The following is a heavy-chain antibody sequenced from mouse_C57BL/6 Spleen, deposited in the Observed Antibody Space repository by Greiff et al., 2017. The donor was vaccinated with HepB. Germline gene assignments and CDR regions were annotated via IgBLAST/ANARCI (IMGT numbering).Heavy chain of an antibody. CDR3: TLITTVVAFDY. Sequence: EVMLVESGEGLVKPGGSLKLSCAASGFTFSSYAMSWVRQTPEKRLEWVAYISSGGDYIYYADTVKGRFTISRDNARNTLYLQMSSLKSEDTAMYYCTLITTVVAFDYWGQGTTLTVSS. CDR1: GFTFSSYA. D-gene: IGHD1-1*01. V-gene: IGHV5-9-1*02. CDR2: ISSGGDYI. J-gene: IGHJ2*01.